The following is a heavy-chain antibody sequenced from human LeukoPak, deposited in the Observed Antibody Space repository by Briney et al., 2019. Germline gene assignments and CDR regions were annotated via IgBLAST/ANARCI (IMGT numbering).Heavy chain of an antibody. D-gene: IGHD3-3*01. J-gene: IGHJ4*02. CDR3: ARDHGYDLWSGYLD. Sequence: GGSLRLSCAASGFTFSSYAMHWVRQAPGKGLEWVAVISYDGSNKYYADSVKGRFTISRDNAKNSLYLQMNSLRAEDTAVYYCARDHGYDLWSGYLDWGQGALVTVSS. CDR2: ISYDGSNK. V-gene: IGHV3-30*04. CDR1: GFTFSSYA.